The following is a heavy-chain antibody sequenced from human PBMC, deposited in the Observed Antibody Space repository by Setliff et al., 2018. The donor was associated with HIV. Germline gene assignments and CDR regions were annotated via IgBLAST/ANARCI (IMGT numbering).Heavy chain of an antibody. D-gene: IGHD3-3*02. Sequence: ASVKVSCKASGYNFTDYDINWVRQATGQGLEWMGWMNPNNGNTGYAEKFQGRVTMTRDTSISTAYMELSSLRSDDTAVYYCARGTAPRPASVLEFLEWLFPNWFDPWGQGTLVPVSS. V-gene: IGHV1-8*02. CDR3: ARGTAPRPASVLEFLEWLFPNWFDP. J-gene: IGHJ5*02. CDR2: MNPNNGNT. CDR1: GYNFTDYD.